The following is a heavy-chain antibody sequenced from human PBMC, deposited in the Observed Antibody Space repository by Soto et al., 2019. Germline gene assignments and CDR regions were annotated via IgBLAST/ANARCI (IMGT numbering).Heavy chain of an antibody. CDR1: GDSISNYY. V-gene: IGHV4-59*12. CDR2: VYYSGST. Sequence: SETLSLTCTVSGDSISNYYWSWIRQPPGKGLEWIGYVYYSGSTNYNPSLKSRVTISVDTSKNQFSLKLSSVTAADTAVYYCASRDIVVVPAAETRSDWFDPWGQGNLVTVSS. CDR3: ASRDIVVVPAAETRSDWFDP. D-gene: IGHD2-2*01. J-gene: IGHJ5*02.